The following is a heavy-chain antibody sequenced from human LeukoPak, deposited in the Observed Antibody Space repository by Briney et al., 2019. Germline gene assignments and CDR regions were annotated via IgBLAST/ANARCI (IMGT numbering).Heavy chain of an antibody. CDR3: ARNSSSSRAFDI. CDR1: GGSFSTYY. D-gene: IGHD6-13*01. Sequence: SETLSLTCAVYGGSFSTYYWSWIRQPPGKGLEWIGQINHSGNTNYNPSLKSRVTISVDTSKNQFSLKLTSVTAADTAVYYCARNSSSSRAFDIWGQGKRVTVSS. J-gene: IGHJ3*02. V-gene: IGHV4-34*01. CDR2: INHSGNT.